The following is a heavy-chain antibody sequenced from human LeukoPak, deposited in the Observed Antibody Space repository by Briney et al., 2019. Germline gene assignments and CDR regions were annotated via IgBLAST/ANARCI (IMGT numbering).Heavy chain of an antibody. Sequence: GGSLRLSCVTSEFIFSSYEMNWVSQAPGKGLEWIAYITSSGNIVYYGDSVKGRVTISRDNTKSSVYLQMSSLRAEDTAIYYCARVSVVTNGGSFYYMDAWGKGTAVTISS. D-gene: IGHD2-8*01. V-gene: IGHV3-48*03. CDR1: EFIFSSYE. CDR2: ITSSGNIV. CDR3: ARVSVVTNGGSFYYMDA. J-gene: IGHJ6*03.